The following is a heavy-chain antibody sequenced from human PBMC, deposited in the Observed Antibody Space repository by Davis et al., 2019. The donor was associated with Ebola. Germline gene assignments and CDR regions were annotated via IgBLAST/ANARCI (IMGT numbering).Heavy chain of an antibody. CDR1: GFNLNNYW. Sequence: GESLKISCKGSGFNLNNYWIVWVRQLPGKGLEWMGIIYPGDSDTTYSPSFQGQVTISADKSISTAYLQWSSLRASDTAIYYCARLHAGFWSGYHSSGMDVWGQGTTVAVSS. D-gene: IGHD3-3*01. J-gene: IGHJ6*02. CDR2: IYPGDSDT. CDR3: ARLHAGFWSGYHSSGMDV. V-gene: IGHV5-51*01.